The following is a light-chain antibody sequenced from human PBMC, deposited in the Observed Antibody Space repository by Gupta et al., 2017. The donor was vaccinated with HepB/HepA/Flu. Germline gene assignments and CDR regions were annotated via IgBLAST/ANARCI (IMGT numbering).Light chain of an antibody. CDR3: QAWDSSTAV. V-gene: IGLV3-1*01. CDR2: QDS. J-gene: IGLJ2*01. Sequence: SYELTQPPSASVSPGQTASITCSGDKLGDKYACWYQRKPGQSPVLVIYQDSKRPSGIPERFSGSNSGNTATLTISGTQAMDEADYYCQAWDSSTAVFGGGTKLTVL. CDR1: KLGDKY.